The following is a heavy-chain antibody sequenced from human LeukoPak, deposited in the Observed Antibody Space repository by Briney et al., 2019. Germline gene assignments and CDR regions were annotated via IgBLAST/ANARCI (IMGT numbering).Heavy chain of an antibody. Sequence: GGSLRLSCAASGFTFSSYGMHWVRQAPGKGLEWVAVISYDGSNKYYADSVKGRFTISRDNSKNTLYLQMNSLRAEDTAVYYCAKDAGYSSGSLSFDYWGQGTLVTVSS. V-gene: IGHV3-30*18. J-gene: IGHJ4*02. CDR2: ISYDGSNK. D-gene: IGHD6-19*01. CDR3: AKDAGYSSGSLSFDY. CDR1: GFTFSSYG.